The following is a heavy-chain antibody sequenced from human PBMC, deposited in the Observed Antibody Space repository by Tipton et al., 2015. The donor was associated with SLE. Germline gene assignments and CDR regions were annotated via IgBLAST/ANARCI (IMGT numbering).Heavy chain of an antibody. Sequence: TLSLTCTVSGGSISSSSYYWGWIRQPPGKGLEWIGSIYYSGSTYYNPSLKSRVTISVDTSKNQFSLKLSSVTAADTAVYFCARSDYDFWSGHWAVNWFDPWGQGTLVTVSS. V-gene: IGHV4-39*07. CDR2: IYYSGST. CDR3: ARSDYDFWSGHWAVNWFDP. J-gene: IGHJ5*02. D-gene: IGHD3-3*01. CDR1: GGSISSSSYY.